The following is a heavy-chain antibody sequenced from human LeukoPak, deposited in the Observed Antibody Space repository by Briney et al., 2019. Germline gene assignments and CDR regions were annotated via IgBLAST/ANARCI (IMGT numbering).Heavy chain of an antibody. CDR1: GYTFSIYG. CDR2: IWYDGSNT. J-gene: IGHJ4*02. CDR3: ARAGIVNALDY. Sequence: HSGMSLRLSCAASGYTFSIYGMNWVRQAPGKGLEWVAIIWYDGSNTYCAESVMGRFIISKDNFKNIVYIQMNSLKIEVTGVYYCARAGIVNALDYWGQGAQVTVSP. D-gene: IGHD2/OR15-2a*01. V-gene: IGHV3-33*01.